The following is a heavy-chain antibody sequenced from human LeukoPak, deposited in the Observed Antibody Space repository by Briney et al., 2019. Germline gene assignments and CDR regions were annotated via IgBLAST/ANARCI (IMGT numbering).Heavy chain of an antibody. CDR3: ARDFPRGYDILTGYYMAGWFDP. CDR2: ISAYNGNT. Sequence: ASVKVSCKASGYTFTSYGISWVRQAPGQGLEWMGWISAYNGNTNYAQKLQGRVTMTTDTSTSTAYMELRSLRSDDTAVYYCARDFPRGYDILTGYYMAGWFDPWGQGTLVTVSS. D-gene: IGHD3-9*01. CDR1: GYTFTSYG. V-gene: IGHV1-18*01. J-gene: IGHJ5*02.